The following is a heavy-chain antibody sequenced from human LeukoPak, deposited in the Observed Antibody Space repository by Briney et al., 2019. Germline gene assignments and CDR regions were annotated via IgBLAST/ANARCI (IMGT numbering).Heavy chain of an antibody. CDR3: ARAAMVRGVTQEYLSWFDP. J-gene: IGHJ5*02. CDR2: INPNSGGT. V-gene: IGHV1-2*02. Sequence: ASVKVSCKASGYTFTGYYMHWVRQAPGQGLEWMGWINPNSGGTNYAQKFQGRVTMTRDTSISTAYMELSRLRSDDTAVYYCARAAMVRGVTQEYLSWFDPWGQGTLVTVSS. CDR1: GYTFTGYY. D-gene: IGHD3-10*01.